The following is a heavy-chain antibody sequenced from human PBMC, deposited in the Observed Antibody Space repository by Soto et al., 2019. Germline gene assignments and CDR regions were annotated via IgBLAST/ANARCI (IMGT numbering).Heavy chain of an antibody. D-gene: IGHD3-10*01. J-gene: IGHJ6*02. CDR1: GGTFSSYA. Sequence: SVKVSSKASGGTFSSYAISWVRHAPGQGLEWMGGIIPIFGTANYAQKFQGRVTITADESTSTAYMELSSLRSEDTAVYYCAMYYYGSGSPDPYYYYYGMDVWGQGTTVTVS. V-gene: IGHV1-69*13. CDR2: IIPIFGTA. CDR3: AMYYYGSGSPDPYYYYYGMDV.